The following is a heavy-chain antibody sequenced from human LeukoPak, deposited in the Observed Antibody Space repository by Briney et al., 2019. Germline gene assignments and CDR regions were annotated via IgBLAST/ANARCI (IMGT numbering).Heavy chain of an antibody. CDR1: GGSISSGSYY. CDR3: ARQVVAPKAAYFDY. V-gene: IGHV4-61*02. D-gene: IGHD2-15*01. Sequence: SETLSLTCTVSGGSISSGSYYWSWIRQPAGQGLEWIGRIYTSGSTNYNPSLKSRVTISVDTSKNQFSLKLSSVTAADTAVYYYARQVVAPKAAYFDYWGEGSLVSVSS. CDR2: IYTSGST. J-gene: IGHJ4*02.